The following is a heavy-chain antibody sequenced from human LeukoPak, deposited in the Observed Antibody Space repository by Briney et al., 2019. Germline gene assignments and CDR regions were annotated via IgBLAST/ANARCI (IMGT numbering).Heavy chain of an antibody. CDR2: IYSGGST. V-gene: IGHV3-66*01. CDR1: GFTVSSNY. Sequence: GGSLRLSCAASGFTVSSNYMSWVRQAPGKGLEWVSVIYSGGSTYYADSVKGRFTISRDNSKNTLYLQMNSLRAEDTAVYYCAKDQVGSSSWYSHYYGMDVWGQGTTVTVSS. J-gene: IGHJ6*02. CDR3: AKDQVGSSSWYSHYYGMDV. D-gene: IGHD6-13*01.